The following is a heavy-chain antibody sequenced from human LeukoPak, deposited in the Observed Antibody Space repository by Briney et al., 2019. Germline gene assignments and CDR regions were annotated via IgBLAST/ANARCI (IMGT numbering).Heavy chain of an antibody. J-gene: IGHJ4*02. CDR2: ISSSGDST. D-gene: IGHD1-1*01. Sequence: PGGSLRLSCAASGFTFSSSAMSWVRQAPGKGLEWVSTISSSGDSTYYADSVKGRFTISRDNSKNTLDLQMNSLRAEDTAVYYCAKKVGSGGTTLNDYWGQGTLVTVSS. V-gene: IGHV3-23*01. CDR3: AKKVGSGGTTLNDY. CDR1: GFTFSSSA.